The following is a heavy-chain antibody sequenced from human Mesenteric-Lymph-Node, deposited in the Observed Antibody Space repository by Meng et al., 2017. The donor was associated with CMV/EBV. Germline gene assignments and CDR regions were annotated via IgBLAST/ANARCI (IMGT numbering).Heavy chain of an antibody. J-gene: IGHJ3*02. CDR3: ARALSPYYYDGSGYPPGDAFDI. V-gene: IGHV3-21*04. D-gene: IGHD3-22*01. Sequence: GESLKISCAASGFTFSSYSMNWVRQAPGKGLEWVSSISSSSSYIYYADSVKGRITISRDNAKNSLYLQINSLRAEDTAIYYCARALSPYYYDGSGYPPGDAFDIWGQGTMVTVSS. CDR1: GFTFSSYS. CDR2: ISSSSSYI.